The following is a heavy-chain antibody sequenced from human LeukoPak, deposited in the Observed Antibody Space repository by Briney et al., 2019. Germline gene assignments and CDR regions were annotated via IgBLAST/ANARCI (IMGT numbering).Heavy chain of an antibody. CDR3: ARLQPLVIPAAKLGFDC. V-gene: IGHV3-23*01. CDR1: GFTFSDYY. J-gene: IGHJ4*02. Sequence: GGSLRLSCAASGFTFSDYYLSWIRQTPGKGLEWLSSVSGSGANTYYADSVKGRFTISRDNSRDRIYLQMNSLRTDDTAVYYCARLQPLVIPAAKLGFDCWGQGTLVTVSS. D-gene: IGHD2-2*01. CDR2: VSGSGANT.